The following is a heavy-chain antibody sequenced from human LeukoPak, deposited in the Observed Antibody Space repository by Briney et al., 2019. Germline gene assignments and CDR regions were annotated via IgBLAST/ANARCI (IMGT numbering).Heavy chain of an antibody. CDR3: TRGIGYTYGWSD. D-gene: IGHD5-18*01. Sequence: GRSLRLSCVTSGFTFTDYAISWFRQAPGKGLEWVGFIRRISSGGTTDYAASVKGRFTISRDNSKSIAYLQMNSLESEDTAMYYCTRGIGYTYGWSDWGQGTLVTVSS. J-gene: IGHJ4*02. CDR2: IRRISSGGTT. V-gene: IGHV3-49*03. CDR1: GFTFTDYA.